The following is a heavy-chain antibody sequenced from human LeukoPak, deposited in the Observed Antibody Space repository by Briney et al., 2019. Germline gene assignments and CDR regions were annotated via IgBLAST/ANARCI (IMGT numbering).Heavy chain of an antibody. D-gene: IGHD6-19*01. Sequence: GGSLSLSCAGSAFTFSSYWMSWVRQAPGKGPEWVANIKDDGSEKYYLDSVKGRFTISRDNAKNSLYLQMNSLRAEDTALYYCAKDSLPGYSSGWFDYWGQGTLVTVSS. J-gene: IGHJ5*01. CDR2: IKDDGSEK. CDR1: AFTFSSYW. CDR3: AKDSLPGYSSGWFDY. V-gene: IGHV3-7*03.